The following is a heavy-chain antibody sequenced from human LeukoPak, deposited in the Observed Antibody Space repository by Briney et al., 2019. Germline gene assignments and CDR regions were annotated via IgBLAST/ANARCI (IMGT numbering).Heavy chain of an antibody. CDR2: IYSGGTT. CDR1: GFTFSSYE. CDR3: GRDVGP. Sequence: GGSLRLSCAASGFTFSSYEMNWVRQAPGKGLEWVSVIYSGGTTYYANSVKGRFTISRDSSKNTMYLQMNSLRVEDTAMYYCGRDVGPWGQGTLVTVSS. V-gene: IGHV3-53*01. J-gene: IGHJ5*02.